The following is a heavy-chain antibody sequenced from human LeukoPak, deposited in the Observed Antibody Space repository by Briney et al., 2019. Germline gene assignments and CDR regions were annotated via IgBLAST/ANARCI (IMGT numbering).Heavy chain of an antibody. V-gene: IGHV3-48*03. Sequence: GGCLRLSCAASGFTFSSYEMNWVRQAPGKGLEWVSYISSSGSTIYYADSVKGRFTISRDNAKNSLYLQMNSLRAEDTAVYYCARNNWFGEFENWFDPWGQGTLVTVSS. D-gene: IGHD3-10*01. CDR1: GFTFSSYE. CDR2: ISSSGSTI. CDR3: ARNNWFGEFENWFDP. J-gene: IGHJ5*02.